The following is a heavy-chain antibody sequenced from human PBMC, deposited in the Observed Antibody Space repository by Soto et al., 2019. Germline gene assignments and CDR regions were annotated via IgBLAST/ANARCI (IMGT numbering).Heavy chain of an antibody. CDR1: GDSISTDY. D-gene: IGHD6-19*01. CDR2: IYYGGST. V-gene: IGHV4-59*08. Sequence: PSETLSLTCTVSGDSISTDYWSWIRQSPGKGLEWIGFIYYGGSTNYNPSLKSRVTISVDTPKNQFSLKLSSVTAADTAVYYCARAGDSSGPVALGYWGQGTLVTVSS. J-gene: IGHJ4*02. CDR3: ARAGDSSGPVALGY.